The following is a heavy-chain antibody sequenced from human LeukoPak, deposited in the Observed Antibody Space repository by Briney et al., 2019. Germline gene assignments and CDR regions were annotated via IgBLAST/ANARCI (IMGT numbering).Heavy chain of an antibody. CDR1: GYTFTSYG. CDR3: ARDRIYGTNWFDP. J-gene: IGHJ5*02. CDR2: INGDNGNT. V-gene: IGHV1-18*01. D-gene: IGHD1-7*01. Sequence: GASVKVSCKASGYTFTSYGVSWVRQAPGQGLEWMGWINGDNGNTNYAQNFQGRVIMTADSSTNTAYMELMSLTSDDTAVYYCARDRIYGTNWFDPWGQGTLVTVSS.